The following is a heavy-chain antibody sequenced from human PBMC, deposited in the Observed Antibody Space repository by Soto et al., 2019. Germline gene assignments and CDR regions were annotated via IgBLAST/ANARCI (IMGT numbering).Heavy chain of an antibody. J-gene: IGHJ1*01. CDR1: GFTFSSYG. D-gene: IGHD3-22*01. CDR3: TKGVVVITSYFQH. V-gene: IGHV3-30*18. Sequence: GGSLRLSCAASGFTFSSYGMHRVRQAPGKGLEWVAVISYDESNKYYADSVKGRFTISRDNSKNTLYLQMNSLRAEDTAVYYCTKGVVVITSYFQHWGQGTLVTV. CDR2: ISYDESNK.